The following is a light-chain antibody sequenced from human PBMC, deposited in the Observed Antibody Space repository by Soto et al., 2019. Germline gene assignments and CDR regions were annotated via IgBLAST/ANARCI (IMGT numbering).Light chain of an antibody. CDR1: QTVSSNY. J-gene: IGKJ2*01. CDR2: AAS. Sequence: EIVLTQSPGTLSLSPGERATLSCRASQTVSSNYLAWYQQKPGQAPRLLIYAASTRATGIPDRFSGSGSGTDFTLSISRLEPEDFAVYYCQQHGTSPYTFGQGTKLEIK. CDR3: QQHGTSPYT. V-gene: IGKV3-20*01.